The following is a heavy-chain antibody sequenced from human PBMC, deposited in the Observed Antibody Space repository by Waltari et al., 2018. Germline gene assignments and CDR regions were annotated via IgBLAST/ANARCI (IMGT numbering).Heavy chain of an antibody. CDR2: IDWDDGK. D-gene: IGHD3-3*01. V-gene: IGHV2-70*04. Sequence: QMTLRESGPALVKPTQTVTLTCTFSGFSLNTRGVRVSWIRQPPGKALEWLARIDWDDGKFYNFVGCLFFFIVCDTSKNQVVLTSVFFVPVDTATYVVFFFLFFFFFVVDLWGRGTLVTVSS. CDR1: GFSLNTRGVR. J-gene: IGHJ2*01. CDR3: FFFLFFFFFVVDL.